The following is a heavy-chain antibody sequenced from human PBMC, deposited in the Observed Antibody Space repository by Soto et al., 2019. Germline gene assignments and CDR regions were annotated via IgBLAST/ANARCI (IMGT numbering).Heavy chain of an antibody. D-gene: IGHD2-2*01. Sequence: ASVKVSCKASGYTFTGYXXCWVRQAPGQGLEWMGWINPNSGGTNYAQKFQGWVTMTRDTSISNAYMELTRLRSDDTAVYYCARGAYIVVVPAATLGYYYYGMDVWGQGTTVTVSS. V-gene: IGHV1-2*04. CDR2: INPNSGGT. CDR3: ARGAYIVVVPAATLGYYYYGMDV. J-gene: IGHJ6*02. CDR1: GYTFTGYX.